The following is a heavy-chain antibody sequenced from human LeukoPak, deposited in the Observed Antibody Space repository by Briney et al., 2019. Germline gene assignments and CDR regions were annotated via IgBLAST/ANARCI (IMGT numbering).Heavy chain of an antibody. V-gene: IGHV3-21*01. CDR2: IGLSGGSI. CDR3: VRARGYGLFDL. J-gene: IGHJ4*02. CDR1: EFSFSDYA. D-gene: IGHD5-18*01. Sequence: GGSLRLSCDASEFSFSDYAMNWVRQAPGKGLEWVSSIGLSGGSIFYADSVKGRFTISRDNAQNSLFLQMSSLRAADTAIYYCVRARGYGLFDLWGRGTVVTVSS.